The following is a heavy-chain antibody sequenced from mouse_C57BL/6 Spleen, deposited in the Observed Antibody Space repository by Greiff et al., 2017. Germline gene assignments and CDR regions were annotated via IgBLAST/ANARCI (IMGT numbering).Heavy chain of an antibody. J-gene: IGHJ4*01. Sequence: QVQLQQPGAELVKPGASVKMSCKASGYTFTSYWITWVKQRPGQGLEWIGDIYPGSGSTNYNEKFKSKATLTVDTSSSTAYMQLSSLTSEDSAVYYCARITVPLLGYAMDYWGQGTTVTVSS. CDR1: GYTFTSYW. D-gene: IGHD1-1*01. V-gene: IGHV1-55*01. CDR2: IYPGSGST. CDR3: ARITVPLLGYAMDY.